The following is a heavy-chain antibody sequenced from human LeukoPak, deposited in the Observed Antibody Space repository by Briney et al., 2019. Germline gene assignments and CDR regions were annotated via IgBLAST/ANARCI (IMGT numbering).Heavy chain of an antibody. V-gene: IGHV4-39*01. J-gene: IGHJ4*02. D-gene: IGHD6-13*01. Sequence: SETLSLTCTVSLGSISSGSYHYGWIRQPPGKGLEWIASIYYSGSTYYSPSLESRVTISVYTSQNQFSLRMSSVTAADTAVYYCARARRYRSSWYPVYCGQGSLVTVSS. CDR2: IYYSGST. CDR3: ARARRYRSSWYPVY. CDR1: LGSISSGSYH.